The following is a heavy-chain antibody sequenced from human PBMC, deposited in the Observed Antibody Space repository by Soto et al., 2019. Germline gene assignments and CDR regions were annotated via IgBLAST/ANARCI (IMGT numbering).Heavy chain of an antibody. V-gene: IGHV4-34*01. CDR2: INHSGST. D-gene: IGHD2-15*01. Sequence: SETLSLTCAVYGGSFSGYYWSWIRQPPGKGLEWIGEINHSGSTNYNPSLKSRVTISVDTSKNQFSLKLSSVTAADTAVYYCARGGNCSGGSCYYYGMDVWGQGTTVTVSS. CDR3: ARGGNCSGGSCYYYGMDV. J-gene: IGHJ6*02. CDR1: GGSFSGYY.